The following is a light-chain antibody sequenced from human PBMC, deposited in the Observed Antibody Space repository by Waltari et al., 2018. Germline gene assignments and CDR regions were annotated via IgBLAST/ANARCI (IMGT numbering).Light chain of an antibody. CDR1: QSVSTF. Sequence: EIVLTQSPATLSLSPGERATLSCRASQSVSTFLAWYQQKPGQAPRLLIYDVSNRPTATPGRFSGSGSGTDFTLTISSLEREELAVYYCQQGSTWGWTFGQGTKVEIK. CDR2: DVS. CDR3: QQGSTWGWT. V-gene: IGKV3-11*01. J-gene: IGKJ1*01.